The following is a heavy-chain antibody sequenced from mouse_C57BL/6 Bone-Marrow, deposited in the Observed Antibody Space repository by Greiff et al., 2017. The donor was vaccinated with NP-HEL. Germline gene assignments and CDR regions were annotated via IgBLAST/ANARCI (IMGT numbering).Heavy chain of an antibody. CDR1: GYTFTSYW. CDR3: GPIYYDAYFDY. Sequence: VQLQESGAELVKPGASVKLSCKASGYTFTSYWMHWVKQRPGQGLEWIGMIHPNSGSTNYNEKFKSKATLTVDKSSSTAYMQLSSLTSEDSAVYYCGPIYYDAYFDYWGQGTTLTVSS. CDR2: IHPNSGST. J-gene: IGHJ2*01. V-gene: IGHV1-64*01. D-gene: IGHD1-1*01.